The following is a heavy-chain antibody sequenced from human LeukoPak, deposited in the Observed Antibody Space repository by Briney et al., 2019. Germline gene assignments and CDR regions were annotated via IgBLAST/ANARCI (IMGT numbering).Heavy chain of an antibody. CDR3: ARSAGKYCGGDCYYFDY. Sequence: ASVKVSCKASGYTFTSYSISWVRQAPGQGLEWMGWISAYNGNTNYAQKLQGRVTMTTDTSTSTAYMELRSLRSDDTAVYYCARSAGKYCGGDCYYFDYWGQGTLVTVSS. CDR2: ISAYNGNT. V-gene: IGHV1-18*01. D-gene: IGHD2-21*02. J-gene: IGHJ4*02. CDR1: GYTFTSYS.